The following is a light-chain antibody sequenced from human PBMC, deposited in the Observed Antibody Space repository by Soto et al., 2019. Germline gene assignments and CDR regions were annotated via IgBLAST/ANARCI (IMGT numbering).Light chain of an antibody. J-gene: IGKJ4*01. CDR1: QSLSSY. V-gene: IGKV3-11*01. CDR3: QQRAGWPPT. Sequence: EIVLTQSPATVSLSPGERATLSCWASQSLSSYLAWYQQKPGQAPRLLIYDASNRANGIPGRFTGSGSGTDFTLTISSLEPEDFAVYFCQQRAGWPPTFGGGTKLDIK. CDR2: DAS.